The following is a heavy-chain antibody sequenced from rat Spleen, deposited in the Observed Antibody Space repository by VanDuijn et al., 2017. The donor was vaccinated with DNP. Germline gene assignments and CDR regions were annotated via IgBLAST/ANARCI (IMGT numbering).Heavy chain of an antibody. CDR2: INTDGGST. Sequence: EVQLVESGGGLVRPGRSLKLSCATSGFTFSDCNMAWVRQAPKKGLEWVASINTDGGSTYYPDSVKGRFTISRDNAENTVYLQMNSLRSEDTATYYCAKDRPTIAAPYAMDAWGQGTSVTVSS. V-gene: IGHV5S10*01. CDR1: GFTFSDCN. J-gene: IGHJ4*01. D-gene: IGHD1-2*01. CDR3: AKDRPTIAAPYAMDA.